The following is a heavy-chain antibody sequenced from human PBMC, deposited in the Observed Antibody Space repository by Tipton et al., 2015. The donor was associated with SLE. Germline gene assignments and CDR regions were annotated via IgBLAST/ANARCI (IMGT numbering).Heavy chain of an antibody. Sequence: TLSLTCNVSGGSISNYYWSWIRQSPGKGLEWIGNLDYSGSTNYNPSLKSRVSMSVDTSKNLFSLTLTSVTAADTAVYYCAREGRWAGGNNWLAHWGQGTLVSVSS. CDR1: GGSISNYY. V-gene: IGHV4-59*01. D-gene: IGHD5-24*01. J-gene: IGHJ5*02. CDR3: AREGRWAGGNNWLAH. CDR2: LDYSGST.